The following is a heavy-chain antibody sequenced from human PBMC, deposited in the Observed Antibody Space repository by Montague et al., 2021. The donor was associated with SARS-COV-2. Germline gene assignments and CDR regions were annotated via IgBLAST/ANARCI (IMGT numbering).Heavy chain of an antibody. CDR1: GGSLNNYF. CDR3: ARVDSSGAGEY. CDR2: ISDSGST. J-gene: IGHJ4*02. D-gene: IGHD3-22*01. Sequence: SETLSLTCTVSGGSLNNYFWSWIRQPPGKGLEWVGYISDSGSTKHNPSLQSRVTISVDTARNQFSLKLLSVTAADTAFYYCARVDSSGAGEYWGQGILVSVSS. V-gene: IGHV4-59*08.